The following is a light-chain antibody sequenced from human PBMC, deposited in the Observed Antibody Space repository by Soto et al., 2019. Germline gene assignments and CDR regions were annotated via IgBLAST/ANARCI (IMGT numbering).Light chain of an antibody. CDR2: GSS. J-gene: IGKJ4*01. CDR3: QQYNNWPPLT. CDR1: QSVSNN. V-gene: IGKV3-15*01. Sequence: EILLTQSPCTLSLSPGERATLSCRASQSVSNNYLAWYQQKPGQAPRLLIYGSSSRATGIPARFSGSGSETEFTLTISSLQYEDFAVYYCQQYNNWPPLTFGGGTKVDIK.